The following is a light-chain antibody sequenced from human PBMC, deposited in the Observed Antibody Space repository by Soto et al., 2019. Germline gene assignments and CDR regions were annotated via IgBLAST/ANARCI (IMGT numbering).Light chain of an antibody. J-gene: IGKJ3*01. CDR3: QQRNNWPSTT. V-gene: IGKV3-11*01. CDR1: QSVSIH. Sequence: ETVMTQSPGTLSVSLGESATLSCTASQSVSIHLAWYQQKPGQAPRLLIYDTSTRATGIPARFSGSGSGTDFTLTISSLEPEDFAVYYCQQRNNWPSTTFGPGTKVDIK. CDR2: DTS.